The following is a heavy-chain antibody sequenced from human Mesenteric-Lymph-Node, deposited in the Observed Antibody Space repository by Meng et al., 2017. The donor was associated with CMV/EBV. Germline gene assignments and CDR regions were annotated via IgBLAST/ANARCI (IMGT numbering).Heavy chain of an antibody. J-gene: IGHJ5*02. V-gene: IGHV4-30-2*01. CDR3: ARSKVTMLDT. CDR1: GDSIRNGSYS. CDR2: LYSGST. D-gene: IGHD4-17*01. Sequence: LPRPVSGDSIRNGSYSWNWVRQPPGEGLGWVGYLYSGSTYYNPSLRGRVTISVDKSKNQFFLNLDSMTAADTAIYYCARSKVTMLDTWGQGTLVTVSS.